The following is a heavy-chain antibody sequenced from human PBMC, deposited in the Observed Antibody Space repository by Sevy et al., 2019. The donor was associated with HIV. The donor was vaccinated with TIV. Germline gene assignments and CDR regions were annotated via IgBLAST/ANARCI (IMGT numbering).Heavy chain of an antibody. D-gene: IGHD5-12*01. CDR2: FDPEDGET. V-gene: IGHV1-24*01. J-gene: IGHJ4*02. CDR1: GYTLTELS. CDR3: AAGYSGYDWADY. Sequence: ASVKVSCKVSGYTLTELSMHWVRQAPGKGLEWMGGFDPEDGETIYAQMFQGRVTMTEDTSTDTAYMELSSLRSEDTAVYYCAAGYSGYDWADYWGQGTLVTVSS.